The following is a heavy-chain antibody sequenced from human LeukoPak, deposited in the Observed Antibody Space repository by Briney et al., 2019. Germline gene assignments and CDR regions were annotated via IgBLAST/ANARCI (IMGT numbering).Heavy chain of an antibody. Sequence: PSETLSLTCTVSGGSIGSGAYYWSWIRQPPGKGLEWIGYIYYSGSTYYNPSLKSRVTISVDTSKNQFSLKLSSVTAADTAVYYCARAFLYGDYPFGFDYWGQGTLVTVSS. CDR2: IYYSGST. V-gene: IGHV4-30-4*08. J-gene: IGHJ4*02. CDR3: ARAFLYGDYPFGFDY. CDR1: GGSIGSGAYY. D-gene: IGHD4-17*01.